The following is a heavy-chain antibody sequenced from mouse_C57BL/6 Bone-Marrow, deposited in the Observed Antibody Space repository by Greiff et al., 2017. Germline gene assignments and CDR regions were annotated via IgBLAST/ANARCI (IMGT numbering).Heavy chain of an antibody. CDR2: IHPDSGGT. CDR3: ASELPGY. Sequence: QVQLQQPGAELVKPGASVKLSCKASGYTFTSYWMHWVKQRPGQGLEWIGMIHPDSGGTNYNEKFKGKATLTVDTSSNTAYMQLSSLTSEDSAVYYCASELPGYWGQGTTLTVSS. D-gene: IGHD1-3*01. V-gene: IGHV1-64*01. J-gene: IGHJ2*01. CDR1: GYTFTSYW.